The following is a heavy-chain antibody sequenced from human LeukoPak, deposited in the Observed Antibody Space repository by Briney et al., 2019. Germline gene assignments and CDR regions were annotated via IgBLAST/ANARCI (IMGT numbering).Heavy chain of an antibody. CDR3: ARGLDECYCYDSSGYGDAFDI. V-gene: IGHV1-69*05. Sequence: ASVTVSCKASGGTFSSYAISWVRQAPGQGLDWMGGIIPIFGTANYAQKFQGRVTITTDESTSTAYMDLSSLRSEDTAVYYCARGLDECYCYDSSGYGDAFDIWGQGTMVTVSS. CDR2: IIPIFGTA. CDR1: GGTFSSYA. J-gene: IGHJ3*02. D-gene: IGHD3-22*01.